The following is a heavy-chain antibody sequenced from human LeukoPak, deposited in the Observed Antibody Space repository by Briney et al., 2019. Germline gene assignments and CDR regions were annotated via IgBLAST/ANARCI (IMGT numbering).Heavy chain of an antibody. CDR3: ASRLSAGSWYVEY. Sequence: GGSLRLSCAASGFTFSSYWMSWVRQAPGKGLEWVANIKQDGSEKYYVDSVKGRFTISRDNAKNSLYLQMNSLRAEDTAVYYCASRLSAGSWYVEYWGQGTLVTVSS. J-gene: IGHJ4*02. CDR1: GFTFSSYW. D-gene: IGHD6-13*01. V-gene: IGHV3-7*03. CDR2: IKQDGSEK.